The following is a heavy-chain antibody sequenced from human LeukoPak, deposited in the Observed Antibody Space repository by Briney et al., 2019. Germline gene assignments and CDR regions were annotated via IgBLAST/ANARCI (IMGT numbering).Heavy chain of an antibody. D-gene: IGHD6-13*01. CDR3: TTIAAAGQYDY. CDR2: IKSKTHGGTT. Sequence: PGGSLRLSCAASGFTFSNAWMSWVRQGPGKGLEWVGRIKSKTHGGTTDYAAPVKGRFTISRDDSKNTLYLQMNSLKTEDTAVYYCTTIAAAGQYDYWCQGTLVTVSS. V-gene: IGHV3-15*01. J-gene: IGHJ4*02. CDR1: GFTFSNAW.